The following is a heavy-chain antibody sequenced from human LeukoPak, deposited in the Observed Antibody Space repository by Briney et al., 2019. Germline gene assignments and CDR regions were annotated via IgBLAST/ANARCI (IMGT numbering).Heavy chain of an antibody. V-gene: IGHV1-24*01. CDR2: FDPEDGET. Sequence: SVKVSCKVSGYTLTELSMHWVRQAPGKGLEWMGGFDPEDGETMCAQKFQGRVTMTEDTSTDTAYMELSSLRSEDTAVYYCATVGVEIYYGSGSYQPATNYKVSKVNWFDPWGQGTLVTVSS. D-gene: IGHD3-10*01. CDR3: ATVGVEIYYGSGSYQPATNYKVSKVNWFDP. CDR1: GYTLTELS. J-gene: IGHJ5*02.